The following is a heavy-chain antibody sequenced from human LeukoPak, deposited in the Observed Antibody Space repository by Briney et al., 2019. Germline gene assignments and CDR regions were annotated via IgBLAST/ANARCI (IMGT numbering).Heavy chain of an antibody. V-gene: IGHV3-66*01. J-gene: IGHJ4*02. CDR3: AREISRFGI. CDR1: GFTVSSSNY. CDR2: IYTGGTT. D-gene: IGHD3-16*01. Sequence: GGSLRPSCAASGFTVSSSNYMNWVRQAPGKGLEWVSGIYTGGTTYYTDSVKGRFTIPRDNPNNTLYLQMHSLRAEDTAVYYCAREISRFGIWGQGTLVTVSS.